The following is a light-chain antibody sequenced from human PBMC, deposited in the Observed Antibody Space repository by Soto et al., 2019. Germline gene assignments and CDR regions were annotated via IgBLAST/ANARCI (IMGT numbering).Light chain of an antibody. Sequence: QSVLRQPPSVSSAPGQKVSISCSGSNSNIGGNSVSWYQQLPGTAPKLLIYDDNKRPSGIPDRFSGSKSGTSATLGITGFQTGDEGDCYCGSWDSSLSAYVFATGTNVTVL. CDR3: GSWDSSLSAYV. CDR2: DDN. J-gene: IGLJ1*01. CDR1: NSNIGGNS. V-gene: IGLV1-51*01.